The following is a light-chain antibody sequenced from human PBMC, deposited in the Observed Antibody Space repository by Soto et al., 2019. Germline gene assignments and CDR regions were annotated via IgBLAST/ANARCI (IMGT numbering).Light chain of an antibody. V-gene: IGKV3-20*01. CDR2: GAS. J-gene: IGKJ4*01. CDR1: HSVSSTY. CDR3: QQYEMSPTT. Sequence: EIVLTQSPGTLSLSPGERATLSCRASHSVSSTYLAWYQQKPGQAPSLLIYGASRRATGIPDRFSGSGSGTDFTLTISRLEPEDFAVYYCQQYEMSPTTFGGGTKVEIK.